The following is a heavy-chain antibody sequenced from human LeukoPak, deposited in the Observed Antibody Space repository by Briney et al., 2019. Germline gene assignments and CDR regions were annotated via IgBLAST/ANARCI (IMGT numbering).Heavy chain of an antibody. CDR3: AGFEGYDYGFVY. Sequence: PSETLSLTCTVSGGSISGYYWSWIRQPPGKGLEWIGYIYYSGSTNYNPSLKSRVTISVDTSKNQFSLKLSSVTAADTAVYHCAGFEGYDYGFVYWGQGTLVTVSS. CDR2: IYYSGST. D-gene: IGHD5-12*01. J-gene: IGHJ4*02. CDR1: GGSISGYY. V-gene: IGHV4-59*01.